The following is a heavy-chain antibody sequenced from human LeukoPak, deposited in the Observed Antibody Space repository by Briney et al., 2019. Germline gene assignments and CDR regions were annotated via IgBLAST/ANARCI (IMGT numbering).Heavy chain of an antibody. Sequence: SETLSLTCAVYGGSFSGYYWSWIRQPPGKGLEWIGEINHSGSTNYNPSLKSRVTISVDTSKNQFSLKLSSVTAADTAVYYCARQFRITMVRGVTNDYWGQGTLVTVSS. CDR2: INHSGST. CDR3: ARQFRITMVRGVTNDY. CDR1: GGSFSGYY. V-gene: IGHV4-34*01. D-gene: IGHD3-10*01. J-gene: IGHJ4*02.